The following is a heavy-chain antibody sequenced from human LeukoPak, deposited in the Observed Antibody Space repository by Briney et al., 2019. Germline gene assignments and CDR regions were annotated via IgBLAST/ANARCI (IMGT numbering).Heavy chain of an antibody. CDR1: GGSFSGYY. CDR2: INHSGST. J-gene: IGHJ4*02. D-gene: IGHD6-13*01. V-gene: IGHV4-34*01. Sequence: SETLSLTCAVYGGSFSGYYWSWIRQPPGKGLEWIGEINHSGSTNYNPSLKSRVTISVDTSKNQFSLKLSSVTAADTAVYYCARLGFPTRIAAAFEYYFDYWGQGTLVTVSS. CDR3: ARLGFPTRIAAAFEYYFDY.